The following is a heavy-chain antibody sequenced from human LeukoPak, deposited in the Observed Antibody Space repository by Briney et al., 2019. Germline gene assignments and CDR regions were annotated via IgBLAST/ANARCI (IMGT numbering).Heavy chain of an antibody. Sequence: NPSETLSLTCAVSGGSISSSNWWSWVRQPPGKGLEWIGEIYHSGSTNYNPSLKSRVTISVDRSKNQFSLKLSSVTAADTAVYYCARENNYDRSGLADYWGQGTLVTVSS. CDR1: GGSISSSNW. CDR2: IYHSGST. D-gene: IGHD3-22*01. V-gene: IGHV4-4*02. J-gene: IGHJ4*02. CDR3: ARENNYDRSGLADY.